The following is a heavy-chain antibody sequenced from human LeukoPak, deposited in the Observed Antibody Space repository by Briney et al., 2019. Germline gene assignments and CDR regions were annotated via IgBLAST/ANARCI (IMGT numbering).Heavy chain of an antibody. Sequence: GGSLRLSCAASGFPFSNYAMTWVRQAPGKGLERVSGISDSGDRTYYADSVKGRFTVSRDNSKNMLYLQMNSLRVEDTALYYCAKGLGTSGYHDYWGQGTLVTVSS. D-gene: IGHD3-22*01. CDR2: ISDSGDRT. CDR3: AKGLGTSGYHDY. V-gene: IGHV3-23*01. CDR1: GFPFSNYA. J-gene: IGHJ4*02.